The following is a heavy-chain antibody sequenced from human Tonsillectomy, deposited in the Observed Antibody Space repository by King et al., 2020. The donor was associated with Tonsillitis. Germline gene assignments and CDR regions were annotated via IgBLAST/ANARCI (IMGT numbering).Heavy chain of an antibody. CDR3: AMLVY. Sequence: QLVQSGGGVVQPGRSLRLSCAASGFTFSSYDMHWVRQAPGKGLEWVAVISNDGSNKYYADSVKGRFTISRDNSKNTLYLQMNSLRAEDTAVYYCAMLVYWGQGTLVTVSS. CDR2: ISNDGSNK. V-gene: IGHV3-30*03. CDR1: GFTFSSYD. J-gene: IGHJ4*02.